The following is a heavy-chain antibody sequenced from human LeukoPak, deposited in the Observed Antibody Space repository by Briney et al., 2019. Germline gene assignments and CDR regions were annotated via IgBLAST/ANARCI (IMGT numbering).Heavy chain of an antibody. V-gene: IGHV4-39*07. D-gene: IGHD3-10*01. CDR1: GGSISSGSYY. CDR3: ARDRLLWFGELDY. Sequence: SETLSLTCTVSGGSISSGSYYWSWIRQPPGKGLEWIGSIYYSGSTYYNPSLKSRVTISVDTSKNQISLKLRSLTAADTAVYYCARDRLLWFGELDYWGQGTLVIVSS. J-gene: IGHJ4*02. CDR2: IYYSGST.